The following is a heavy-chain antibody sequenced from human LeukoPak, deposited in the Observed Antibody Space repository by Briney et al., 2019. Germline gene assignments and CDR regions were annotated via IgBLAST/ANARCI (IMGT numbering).Heavy chain of an antibody. Sequence: ASVKVSCKASGYTFTGYYMRWVRQAPGQGLEWMGRINPNNGGTNCAQKFQGRVAMTGDTSISTAYMELSSLRSDDTAVYYCARESGSYHGNDYWGRGTLVTVSS. CDR2: INPNNGGT. V-gene: IGHV1-2*06. D-gene: IGHD1-26*01. J-gene: IGHJ4*02. CDR3: ARESGSYHGNDY. CDR1: GYTFTGYY.